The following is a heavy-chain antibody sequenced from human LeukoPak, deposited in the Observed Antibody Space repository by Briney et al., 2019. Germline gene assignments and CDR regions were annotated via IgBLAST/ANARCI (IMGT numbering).Heavy chain of an antibody. CDR2: IKEDGSEK. D-gene: IGHD3-22*01. CDR1: GFTFSSYA. V-gene: IGHV3-7*01. CDR3: ARDSSGYQ. Sequence: GGSLRLSCAASGFTFSSYAMSWVRQAPGKGLEWVANIKEDGSEKYYGDSVKGRFTISRDNAKNSLYLQMNSLRAEDTAVYYCARDSSGYQWGQGTLVTVSS. J-gene: IGHJ4*02.